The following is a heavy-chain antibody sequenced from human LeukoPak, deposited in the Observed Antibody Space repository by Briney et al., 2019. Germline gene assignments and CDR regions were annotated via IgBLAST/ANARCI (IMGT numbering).Heavy chain of an antibody. CDR1: GFTFSNYA. D-gene: IGHD3-16*01. V-gene: IGHV3-23*01. Sequence: GGSLRLSCAASGFTFSNYAMSWVRQAPGKGLEWVSGISGSGGTKYYADSVKGRFTISRDNSKDTLYLQMNSLRAEDTAVYYCAKGRRIGMIDWFDPWGQGTLVTVSS. CDR2: ISGSGGTK. CDR3: AKGRRIGMIDWFDP. J-gene: IGHJ5*02.